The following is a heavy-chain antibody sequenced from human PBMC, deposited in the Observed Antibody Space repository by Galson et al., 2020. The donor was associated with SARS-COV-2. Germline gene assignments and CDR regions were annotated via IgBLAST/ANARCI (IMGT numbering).Heavy chain of an antibody. CDR3: AKDVGSAYRYSGAFRALDY. CDR2: ISYDGSSQ. J-gene: IGHJ4*02. CDR1: GLTFSNHG. Sequence: GESLKISCAASGLTFSNHGMHWVRQAPGKGLGWVAVISYDGSSQYYADSVKGRFTISRDNSKNTLYLQMNTLTTEDTAVYYCAKDVGSAYRYSGAFRALDYWGQGTLVTVSS. V-gene: IGHV3-30*18. D-gene: IGHD1-26*01.